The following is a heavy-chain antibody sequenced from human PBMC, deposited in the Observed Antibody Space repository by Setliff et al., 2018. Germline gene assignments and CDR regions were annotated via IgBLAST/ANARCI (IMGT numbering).Heavy chain of an antibody. V-gene: IGHV5-51*01. Sequence: ESLKISCKASEYTFTNYWIGWVRQMPGKGLEWMGVVYCGDSDTRYSPSFQGQVTMSADKSIRSAYLQWSSLKASDTAMYYCARLGYSDAFDIWGQGTMVTVSS. J-gene: IGHJ3*02. D-gene: IGHD5-18*01. CDR1: EYTFTNYW. CDR3: ARLGYSDAFDI. CDR2: VYCGDSDT.